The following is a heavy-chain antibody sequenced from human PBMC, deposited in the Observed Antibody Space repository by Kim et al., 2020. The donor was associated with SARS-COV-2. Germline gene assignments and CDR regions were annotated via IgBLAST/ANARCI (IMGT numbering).Heavy chain of an antibody. D-gene: IGHD2-2*01. CDR3: ASRCSTSCYGSGGYYYGMDV. J-gene: IGHJ6*02. CDR2: ISSSSSYI. V-gene: IGHV3-21*01. CDR1: GFTFSSYS. Sequence: GGSLRLSCAASGFTFSSYSMNWVRQAPGKGLEWVSSISSSSSYIYYADSVKGRFTISRDNAKNSLYLQMNSLRAEDTAVYYCASRCSTSCYGSGGYYYGMDVWGQGTTVTVSS.